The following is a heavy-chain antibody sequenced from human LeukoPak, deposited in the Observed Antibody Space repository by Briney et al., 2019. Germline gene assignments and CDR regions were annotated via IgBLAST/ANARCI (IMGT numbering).Heavy chain of an antibody. CDR3: ASSDSSGHFDY. J-gene: IGHJ4*02. V-gene: IGHV5-51*01. Sequence: GGSLQISCQGSGYSFTSYWIGWVLQLPGKGLEWMGIIYPGDSDTRYSPSFQGQVTISADKSITTAYLQWSSLKASDTAMYYCASSDSSGHFDYWGQGTLVTVSS. CDR1: GYSFTSYW. CDR2: IYPGDSDT. D-gene: IGHD3-22*01.